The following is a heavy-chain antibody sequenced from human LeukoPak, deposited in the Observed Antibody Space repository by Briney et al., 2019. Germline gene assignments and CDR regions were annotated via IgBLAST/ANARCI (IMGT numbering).Heavy chain of an antibody. CDR2: IYYSGST. J-gene: IGHJ4*02. V-gene: IGHV4-39*07. CDR3: ARGGYDILTGSDY. Sequence: SETLSLTCTVSGGSISSSSYYWGWIRQPPGKGLEWIGSIYYSGSTYYNPSLKSRVTISVDTSKNQFSLKLSSVTAADTAVYYCARGGYDILTGSDYWGQGTLVTVSS. CDR1: GGSISSSSYY. D-gene: IGHD3-9*01.